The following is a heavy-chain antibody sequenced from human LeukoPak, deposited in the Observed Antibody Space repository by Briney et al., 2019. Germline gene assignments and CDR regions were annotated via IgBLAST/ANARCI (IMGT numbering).Heavy chain of an antibody. CDR3: ARHFRARFGELFWSQYWFDP. CDR2: IYYSGST. CDR1: GGSITNSYW. D-gene: IGHD3-10*01. J-gene: IGHJ5*02. Sequence: SETLSLTCAVSGGSITNSYWWTWVRQSPGKGLEWVGEIYYSGSTNYNPSLKSRVTISVDTSKNQFSLKLSSVTAADTAVYYCARHFRARFGELFWSQYWFDPWGQGTLVTVSS. V-gene: IGHV4-4*02.